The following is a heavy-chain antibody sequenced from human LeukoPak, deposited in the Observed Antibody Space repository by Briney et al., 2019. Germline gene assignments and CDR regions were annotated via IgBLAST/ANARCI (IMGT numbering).Heavy chain of an antibody. CDR2: IYHSGST. CDR3: ARDNHYDFWSGYYPLYYFDY. CDR1: GYSISSGYY. V-gene: IGHV4-38-2*02. D-gene: IGHD3-3*01. J-gene: IGHJ4*02. Sequence: TASETLSLTCTGSGYSISSGYYWGWIRQPPGKGLEWIGSIYHSGSTYYNPSLKSRVTISVDTSKNQFSLKLSSVTAADTAVYYCARDNHYDFWSGYYPLYYFDYWGQGTLVTVSS.